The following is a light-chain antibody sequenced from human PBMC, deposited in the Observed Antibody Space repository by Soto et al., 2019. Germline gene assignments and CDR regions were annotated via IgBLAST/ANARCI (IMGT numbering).Light chain of an antibody. CDR2: EGS. CDR3: CSYAGSSTFGV. J-gene: IGLJ3*02. CDR1: SSDVGSYNV. V-gene: IGLV2-23*03. Sequence: QSALTQPASVSGSPGQSITISCTGTSSDVGSYNVVSWYQQHPGKAPKLMIYEGSKRPSGVSNRFSGSKSGNTASLTISGLQAEDEADYYCCSYAGSSTFGVFGGGTKLTVL.